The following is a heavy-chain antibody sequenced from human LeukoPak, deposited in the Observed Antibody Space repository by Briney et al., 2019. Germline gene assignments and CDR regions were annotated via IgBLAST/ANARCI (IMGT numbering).Heavy chain of an antibody. CDR3: ARGEGAFGESHRFDP. CDR1: GGSFSGYY. CDR2: INHSGST. J-gene: IGHJ5*02. D-gene: IGHD3-10*01. Sequence: PSETLSLTCAVYGGSFSGYYWSWIRQPPGKGLEWIGEINHSGSTNYNPSLKSRVTISVDTSKNQFSLQLNSVTPEDTAVYYCARGEGAFGESHRFDPWGQGTLVTVSS. V-gene: IGHV4-34*01.